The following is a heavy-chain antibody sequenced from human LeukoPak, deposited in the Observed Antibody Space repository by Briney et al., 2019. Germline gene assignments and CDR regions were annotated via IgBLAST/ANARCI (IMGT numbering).Heavy chain of an antibody. V-gene: IGHV4-30-4*08. CDR3: ARVDIVVVPAAKHQNYYYYYGMDV. J-gene: IGHJ6*02. D-gene: IGHD2-2*01. CDR2: IYYSGST. CDR1: GGSISSDGYY. Sequence: SETLSLTCTVSGGSISSDGYYWSWIRQPPGKGLEWIGYIYYSGSTYYNPSLKSRVTISVDTSKNQFSLKLSSVTAADTAVYYCARVDIVVVPAAKHQNYYYYYGMDVWGQGTTVTVSS.